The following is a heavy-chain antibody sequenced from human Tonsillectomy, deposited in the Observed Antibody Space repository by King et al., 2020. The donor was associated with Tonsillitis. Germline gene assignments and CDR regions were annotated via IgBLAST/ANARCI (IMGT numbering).Heavy chain of an antibody. Sequence: QLTLKESGPVLVKPTETLTLTCTVSGFSLSNARMGVSWIRQPPGKALEWLAHIFSYDDKSYSTPLKSRLTISKDTSKSQLVLSMTNMDPVDTATYYCARYYYDSSGYYNGYFDYWGQGTLVTVSS. CDR2: IFSYDDK. D-gene: IGHD3-22*01. CDR3: ARYYYDSSGYYNGYFDY. CDR1: GFSLSNARMG. V-gene: IGHV2-26*01. J-gene: IGHJ4*02.